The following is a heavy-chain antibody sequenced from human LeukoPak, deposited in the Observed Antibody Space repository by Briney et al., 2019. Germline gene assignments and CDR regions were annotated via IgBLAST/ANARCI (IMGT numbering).Heavy chain of an antibody. CDR2: ISYDGSNK. V-gene: IGHV3-30*18. D-gene: IGHD5-18*01. CDR1: GLPLVAFA. J-gene: IGHJ4*02. Sequence: GGSWNPPLEPPGLPLVAFALPGSGRAQAKGWEWVAFISYDGSNKYYADSVKGRFTISRDNSKNTLYLQMNSLRAEDTAVYYCAKGVTAMNYYFDYWGQGTLVTVSS. CDR3: AKGVTAMNYYFDY.